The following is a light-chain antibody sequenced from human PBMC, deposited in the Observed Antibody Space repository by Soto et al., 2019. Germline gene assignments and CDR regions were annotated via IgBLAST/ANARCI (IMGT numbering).Light chain of an antibody. Sequence: QSVLTQPPSVSGAPGQRVTISCAGSSSNSGAGYDVHWYQQLPGTAPKLLIYGNSNRPSGVPDRFSGSKSGSSASLAITGLQSEDEADYYCQSHDSSLSGYVFGTGTKLTVL. CDR1: SSNSGAGYD. CDR2: GNS. CDR3: QSHDSSLSGYV. V-gene: IGLV1-40*01. J-gene: IGLJ1*01.